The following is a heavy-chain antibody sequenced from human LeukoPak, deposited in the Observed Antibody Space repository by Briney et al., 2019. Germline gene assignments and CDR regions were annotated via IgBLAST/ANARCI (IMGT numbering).Heavy chain of an antibody. J-gene: IGHJ3*02. CDR1: GYTFTTYG. CDR2: ISAYTGNR. CDR3: ARVFTFGGVIALDLAFDI. D-gene: IGHD3-16*02. V-gene: IGHV1-18*01. Sequence: GASVKVSCKASGYTFTTYGISWVRQAPGQGLEWMGWISAYTGNRHYAEKFQDRVTMTTDTSTSTAYMELRSLRSDDTAVYYCARVFTFGGVIALDLAFDIWGQGTMVTVSS.